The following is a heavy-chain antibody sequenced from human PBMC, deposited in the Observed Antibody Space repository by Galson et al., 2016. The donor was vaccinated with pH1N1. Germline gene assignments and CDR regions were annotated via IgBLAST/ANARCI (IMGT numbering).Heavy chain of an antibody. CDR3: ARDAAMIVVGSGYASDI. J-gene: IGHJ3*02. Sequence: SVKVSCKASGYTFTSYYMYWVRQAPGQGLEWMGIINPSGGNTNYAQKFQGRLTMTRDTSTSTVYMELSSLRSGDTAVYYCARDAAMIVVGSGYASDIWGQGTMVTVSS. V-gene: IGHV1-46*01. CDR1: GYTFTSYY. D-gene: IGHD3-22*01. CDR2: INPSGGNT.